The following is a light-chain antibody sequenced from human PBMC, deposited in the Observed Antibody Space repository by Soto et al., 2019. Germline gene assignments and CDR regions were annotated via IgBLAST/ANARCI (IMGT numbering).Light chain of an antibody. CDR2: DVS. Sequence: QSALTQPASVSGSPGQSITIACTGSSSDVGGYNFVSWFQHHPGKAPKLLIYDVSNRPSGVSNRFSGSKSGNTASLTISGLQAEDEADYYCSSYTSSSTLKVLFGGGTKLTVL. J-gene: IGLJ2*01. V-gene: IGLV2-14*03. CDR1: SSDVGGYNF. CDR3: SSYTSSSTLKVL.